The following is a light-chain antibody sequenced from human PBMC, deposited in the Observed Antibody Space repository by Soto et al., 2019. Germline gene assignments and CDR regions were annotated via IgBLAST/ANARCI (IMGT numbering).Light chain of an antibody. Sequence: EIVLTQSPGTLSLSPGEIATLSCSASQSVSSSYLAWYQQKPGQAPRLLIYGASSRATGIPDRFSGSGSGTDFTLTISRLEPEDFAVYYCQQYGSSFTFGPGTKVDIK. CDR1: QSVSSSY. CDR2: GAS. J-gene: IGKJ3*01. CDR3: QQYGSSFT. V-gene: IGKV3-20*01.